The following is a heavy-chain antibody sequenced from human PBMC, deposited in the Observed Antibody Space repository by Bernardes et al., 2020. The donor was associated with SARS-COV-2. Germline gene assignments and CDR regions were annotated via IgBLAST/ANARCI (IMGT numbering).Heavy chain of an antibody. Sequence: GGSLRLSCAVSGFIFTNCGMHWVRKGPGKGLEWVAVIWYGGSNRYYGDSVKGRFTISRDKSKNTLYLQMNSLSAEITAVYYCARGFHGSGSPLPNYCYYARDVWGQGTAVTVAS. CDR1: GFIFTNCG. CDR3: ARGFHGSGSPLPNYCYYARDV. D-gene: IGHD3-10*01. J-gene: IGHJ6*02. V-gene: IGHV3-33*01. CDR2: IWYGGSNR.